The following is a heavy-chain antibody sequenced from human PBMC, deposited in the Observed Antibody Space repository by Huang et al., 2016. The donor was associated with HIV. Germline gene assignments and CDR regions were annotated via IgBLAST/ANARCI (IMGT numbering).Heavy chain of an antibody. CDR3: ARVGGVAAGTFGTFDI. Sequence: EVQLVESGGGLVKPGGSLRLSCAASGFTFSSNSMNWVRQAPGKGLGWVSSIRSSSSNIYYADSVKGRCTISRDNAKNSLYLQMNSLRAEDTAVYYCARVGGVAAGTFGTFDIWGQGTMVTVSS. D-gene: IGHD6-19*01. CDR1: GFTFSSNS. J-gene: IGHJ3*02. V-gene: IGHV3-21*01. CDR2: IRSSSSNI.